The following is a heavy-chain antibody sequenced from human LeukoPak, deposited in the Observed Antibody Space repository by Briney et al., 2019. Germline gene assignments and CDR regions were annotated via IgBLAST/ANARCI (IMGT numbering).Heavy chain of an antibody. J-gene: IGHJ4*02. CDR2: ISGSGGST. D-gene: IGHD4-23*01. CDR1: GFTFSSYA. V-gene: IGHV3-23*01. CDR3: AIGPGGVFHY. Sequence: GGSLRLSCAASGFTFSSYAMNWVRQAPGKGLEWVSGISGSGGSTHYADSVKGRFTISRDNSKNTLYLQMNSLRAEDTALYYCAIGPGGVFHYWGQGTLVTVSS.